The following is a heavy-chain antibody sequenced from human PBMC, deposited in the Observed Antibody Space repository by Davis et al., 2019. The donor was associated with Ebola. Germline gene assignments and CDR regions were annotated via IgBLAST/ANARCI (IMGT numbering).Heavy chain of an antibody. CDR3: ATNFGFREFFRF. Sequence: AASVKVSCKASGYTFTAFPMNWVRQAPGQSLEWMGWVNAGNGNTKYSEKFQGRITITRDPSAATSYMSLSSLTSEDTAVYYCATNFGFREFFRFWGQGTLVTVSS. CDR2: VNAGNGNT. CDR1: GYTFTAFP. D-gene: IGHD3-10*01. V-gene: IGHV1-3*01. J-gene: IGHJ1*01.